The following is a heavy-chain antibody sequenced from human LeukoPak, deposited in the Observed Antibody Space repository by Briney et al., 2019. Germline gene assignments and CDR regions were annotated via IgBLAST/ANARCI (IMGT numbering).Heavy chain of an antibody. CDR3: ATFGPAAASFAFDI. J-gene: IGHJ3*02. CDR1: GFTFSSYE. CDR2: ISSSGSTI. Sequence: PGGSLRLSCAASGFTFSSYEMNWVRQAPGKGLEGVSYISSSGSTIYYADSVKGRFTISRDNAKNSLYLQMNSLRAEDTAVYYCATFGPAAASFAFDIWGQGTMVTVSS. V-gene: IGHV3-48*03. D-gene: IGHD2-2*01.